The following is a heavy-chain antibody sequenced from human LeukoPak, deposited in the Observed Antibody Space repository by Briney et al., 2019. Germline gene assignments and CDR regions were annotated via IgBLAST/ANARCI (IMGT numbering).Heavy chain of an antibody. Sequence: AGGSLRLSCAASGFTVSSKYMNWVRQAPGKGLEWVSVIKSGGSTFYADSVKGRFTISRDNSKNTLYLQMNNLRAEDTAVYYCARGDDFWSGFHWGQGTLVTVSS. CDR2: IKSGGST. CDR1: GFTVSSKY. V-gene: IGHV3-53*01. D-gene: IGHD3-3*01. J-gene: IGHJ4*02. CDR3: ARGDDFWSGFH.